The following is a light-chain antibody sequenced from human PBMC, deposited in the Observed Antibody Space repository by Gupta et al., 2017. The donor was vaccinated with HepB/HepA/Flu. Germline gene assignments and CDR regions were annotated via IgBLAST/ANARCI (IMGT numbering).Light chain of an antibody. CDR3: AAWDDRLSGPV. Sequence: QSALTQPPSASGTPGQLVTIACSGSSSNIGSNYVYWYQKLPGTAPKVLIYRNNQRPSGVPDRFSGSKSGTSASLAISGLRSEDEAEYYCAAWDDRLSGPVFGGGTKLTVL. J-gene: IGLJ2*01. CDR1: SSNIGSNY. CDR2: RNN. V-gene: IGLV1-47*01.